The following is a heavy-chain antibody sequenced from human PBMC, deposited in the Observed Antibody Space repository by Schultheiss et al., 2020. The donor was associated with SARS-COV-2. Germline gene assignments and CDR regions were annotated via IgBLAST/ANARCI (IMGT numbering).Heavy chain of an antibody. CDR2: INPSGGST. D-gene: IGHD5-12*01. V-gene: IGHV1-46*01. J-gene: IGHJ5*02. CDR3: ARDDSGYDGLNWFDP. CDR1: GYTFTSHY. Sequence: ASVKVSCKASGYTFTSHYMHWVRQAPGQGLEWMGIINPSGGSTSYAQKFQGRVTMTRDTSTSTVYMELSSLRSEDTVVYYCARDDSGYDGLNWFDPWGQGTLVTVSS.